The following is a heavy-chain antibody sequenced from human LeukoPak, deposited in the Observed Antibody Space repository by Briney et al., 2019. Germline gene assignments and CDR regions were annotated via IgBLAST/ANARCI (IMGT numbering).Heavy chain of an antibody. D-gene: IGHD6-13*01. Sequence: PGGSLRLSCAASGFTFSSYGMHWVRRAPGRGLEWVAFIRYDGSNKYYADSVKGRFTISRDNSKNTLYLQMNSLRAEDTAVYYCAKVFDSSSWTSYYYYMDVWGKGTTVTISS. CDR2: IRYDGSNK. CDR3: AKVFDSSSWTSYYYYMDV. J-gene: IGHJ6*03. V-gene: IGHV3-30*02. CDR1: GFTFSSYG.